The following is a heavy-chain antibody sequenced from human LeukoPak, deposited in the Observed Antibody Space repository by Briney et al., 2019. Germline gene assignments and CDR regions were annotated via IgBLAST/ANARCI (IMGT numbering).Heavy chain of an antibody. J-gene: IGHJ4*02. Sequence: ASVKVSCKTSGYTFTSFYIHWVRQAPGQGLEWMGIINPSGGSTSYAQKFQGRVTMTRDMSTSTVYMELSSLRSEDTAVYYCARDVFYYDSSGSEDYWGQGTLVTVS. CDR3: ARDVFYYDSSGSEDY. D-gene: IGHD3-22*01. CDR1: GYTFTSFY. V-gene: IGHV1-46*01. CDR2: INPSGGST.